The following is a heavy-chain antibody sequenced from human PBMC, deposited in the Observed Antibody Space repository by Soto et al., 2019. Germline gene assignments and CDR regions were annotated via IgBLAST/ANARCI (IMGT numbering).Heavy chain of an antibody. V-gene: IGHV1-18*01. Sequence: QVQLVQSGAEVKKPGASVKVSCKASGYTFTSYGISWVRQAPGQGLEWMGWISAYNGNTNYAQKLQGRVTMTTDTSASTAYMELRSLRSDDTAVYYCARGPVITIFGVVNEGFDPWGQGTLVTVSS. CDR3: ARGPVITIFGVVNEGFDP. CDR1: GYTFTSYG. J-gene: IGHJ5*02. D-gene: IGHD3-3*01. CDR2: ISAYNGNT.